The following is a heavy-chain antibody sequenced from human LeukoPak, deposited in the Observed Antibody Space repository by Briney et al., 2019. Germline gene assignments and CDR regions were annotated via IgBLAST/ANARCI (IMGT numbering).Heavy chain of an antibody. CDR2: INHSGST. J-gene: IGHJ4*02. Sequence: SETLSLTCVVYGGSFSGYYWSWIRQPPGKGLEWIGEINHSGSTNYNPSLKSRVTISVDTSKNQFSLKLSSVTAADTAVYYCARLPSTVVRGTFDYWGQGTLVTVSS. D-gene: IGHD4-23*01. CDR3: ARLPSTVVRGTFDY. CDR1: GGSFSGYY. V-gene: IGHV4-34*01.